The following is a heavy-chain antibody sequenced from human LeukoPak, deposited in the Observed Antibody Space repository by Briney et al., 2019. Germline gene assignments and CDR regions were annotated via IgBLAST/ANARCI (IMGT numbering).Heavy chain of an antibody. CDR2: ISASGGST. CDR3: AKVMRMSPNRYYFEY. CDR1: GFNLISYA. J-gene: IGHJ4*02. Sequence: GGSLRLSCAVSGFNLISYAMSWVRQTPEKGLEWVSAISASGGSTYYADSVKGRFTISRDNSKNTLFLQMNSLRAEDTAIYYCAKVMRMSPNRYYFEYWGQGTLVTVSS. V-gene: IGHV3-23*01. D-gene: IGHD2-8*01.